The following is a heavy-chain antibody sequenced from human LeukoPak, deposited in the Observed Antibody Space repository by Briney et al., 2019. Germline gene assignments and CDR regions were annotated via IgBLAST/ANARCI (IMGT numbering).Heavy chain of an antibody. D-gene: IGHD5-12*01. CDR1: GGSISSYY. V-gene: IGHV4-59*01. Sequence: SETLSLTCTVSGGSISSYYWSWIRQPPGKGLEWIGYIYYSGSTNYNPSLKSRVTISVDTSKNQFSLKLSSVTAADTAVYYCARDRPDSGYDFGVDYWGQGTLVTVSS. CDR2: IYYSGST. J-gene: IGHJ4*02. CDR3: ARDRPDSGYDFGVDY.